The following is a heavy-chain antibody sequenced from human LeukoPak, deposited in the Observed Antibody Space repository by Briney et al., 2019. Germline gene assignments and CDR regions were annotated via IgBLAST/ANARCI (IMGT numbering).Heavy chain of an antibody. CDR3: ARIAARQYDVLNDAFDI. V-gene: IGHV3-30-3*01. J-gene: IGHJ3*02. CDR2: ISYDGSNK. D-gene: IGHD6-6*01. CDR1: GFTFSSYA. Sequence: GGSLRLSCAASGFTFSSYAMHWVRQAPGKGLEWVAVISYDGSNKCYADSVKGRFTISRDNSKNTLYLQMNSLRAEDTAVYYCARIAARQYDVLNDAFDIWGQGTMVTVSS.